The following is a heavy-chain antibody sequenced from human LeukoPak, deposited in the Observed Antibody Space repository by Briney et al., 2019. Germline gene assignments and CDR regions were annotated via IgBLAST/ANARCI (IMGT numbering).Heavy chain of an antibody. Sequence: SETLSLTCTVSGGSISSYYWSWIRQPPGKGLEWIGYIYYSGSTNYNPSLKSRVTISVDTSKNQFSLKLSSVTAADTAVYYCERGGSTDYDFWSGYYSLYYFDYWGQGTLVTVSS. CDR3: ERGGSTDYDFWSGYYSLYYFDY. CDR1: GGSISSYY. V-gene: IGHV4-59*01. CDR2: IYYSGST. J-gene: IGHJ4*02. D-gene: IGHD3-3*01.